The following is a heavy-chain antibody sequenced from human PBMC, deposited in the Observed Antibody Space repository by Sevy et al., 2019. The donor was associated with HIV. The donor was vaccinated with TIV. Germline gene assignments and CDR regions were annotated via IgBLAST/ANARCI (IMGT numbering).Heavy chain of an antibody. J-gene: IGHJ4*02. Sequence: GGSLRLSCAASGFTFSSYAMSWVRQAPGKGLEWVSAISGSGGGTYYADSVKGRFTISRDNSKNTLYLQMNSLRAEDTAVYYCAKGTISSGYYYDYWGQGTLVTVSS. V-gene: IGHV3-23*01. CDR1: GFTFSSYA. CDR2: ISGSGGGT. D-gene: IGHD3-22*01. CDR3: AKGTISSGYYYDY.